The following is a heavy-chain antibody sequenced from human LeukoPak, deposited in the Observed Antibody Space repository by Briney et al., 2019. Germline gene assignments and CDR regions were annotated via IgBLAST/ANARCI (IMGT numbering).Heavy chain of an antibody. CDR1: GFTFSTSG. CDR2: IWFDGSNK. V-gene: IGHV3-33*01. J-gene: IGHJ4*02. CDR3: ARDGDSSSWLTHFDC. Sequence: GGSLRLSCAASGFTFSTSGMHWVRQAPGKGLEWVAVIWFDGSNKHYADSVKGRFTISRDNSKNTLYLQMNSLRAEDTAVYYCARDGDSSSWLTHFDCWGQGTLVTVSS. D-gene: IGHD6-13*01.